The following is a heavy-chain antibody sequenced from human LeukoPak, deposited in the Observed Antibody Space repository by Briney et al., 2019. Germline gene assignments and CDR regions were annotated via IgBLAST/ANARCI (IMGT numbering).Heavy chain of an antibody. CDR3: ARSITMVRELNP. CDR1: GGTFSSYA. V-gene: IGHV1-69*05. D-gene: IGHD3-10*01. Sequence: AVKVSCKASGGTFSSYAISWVRQAPGQRLEWMGRITPIFGPANYAQKFQGRVTITTDESTSTAYMELSSLRSEDTAVYYCARSITMVRELNPWGQGTLVTVSS. J-gene: IGHJ5*02. CDR2: ITPIFGPA.